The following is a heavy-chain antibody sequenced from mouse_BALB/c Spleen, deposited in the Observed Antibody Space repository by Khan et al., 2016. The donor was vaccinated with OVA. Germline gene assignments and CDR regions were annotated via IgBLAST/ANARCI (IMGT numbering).Heavy chain of an antibody. D-gene: IGHD2-1*01. J-gene: IGHJ2*01. CDR1: GFTFSSYG. Sequence: EVELVESGGGLVQPGGSLKLSCAASGFTFSSYGKSWVRQTPDKRLELVATINTNVGSTYYPDSVKGRFTISRDNAKNTLYLQMSSLKSEDTAMYYCARVGIIYYGNYAYYFDYWGQGTTLTVSS. V-gene: IGHV5-6-3*01. CDR2: INTNVGST. CDR3: ARVGIIYYGNYAYYFDY.